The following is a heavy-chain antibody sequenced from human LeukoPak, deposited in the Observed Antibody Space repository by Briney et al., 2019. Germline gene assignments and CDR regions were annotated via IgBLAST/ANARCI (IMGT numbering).Heavy chain of an antibody. CDR3: ARHSGSGWQALGY. Sequence: ASVRVSCKASGYTFSNYGISWVQQAPGLGLEWMGWTSYNGNTNYAQKFQDRVTMTTDTSTTTAYMELRSLESDDTAVYYCARHSGSGWQALGYWGRGTLVTVSS. J-gene: IGHJ4*02. CDR1: GYTFSNYG. D-gene: IGHD6-19*01. V-gene: IGHV1-18*04. CDR2: TSYNGNT.